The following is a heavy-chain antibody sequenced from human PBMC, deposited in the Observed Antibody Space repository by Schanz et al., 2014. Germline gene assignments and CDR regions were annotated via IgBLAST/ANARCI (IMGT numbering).Heavy chain of an antibody. D-gene: IGHD2-2*01. CDR2: ITGSSSYT. CDR1: GFTFSDYY. CDR3: ERFQSPHQPFDY. V-gene: IGHV3-11*06. Sequence: QVQLVESGGGLVKPGGSLRLSCAASGFTFSDYYMSWIRRAPGKGLEWVSYITGSSSYTKYADSVMGRFTISRDNGKNSLYLTMNSLRAEDTAVYYCERFQSPHQPFDYWGQGTLVTVSS. J-gene: IGHJ4*02.